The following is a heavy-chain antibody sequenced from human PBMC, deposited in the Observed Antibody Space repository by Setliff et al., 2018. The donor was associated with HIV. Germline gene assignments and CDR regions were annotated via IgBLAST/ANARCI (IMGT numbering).Heavy chain of an antibody. J-gene: IGHJ4*02. CDR3: ASGRKKNYDLFSGYYRILGVDSDY. CDR1: GYSFTNYW. CDR2: ISPDDSDT. Sequence: GESLKISCEGSGYSFTNYWIGWVRQMPGKGLEWMGIISPDDSDTRYSPSFQGQVTISADKSISTAYLQWSSLKASDTAMYYCASGRKKNYDLFSGYYRILGVDSDYWGQGTLVTVSS. D-gene: IGHD3-3*01. V-gene: IGHV5-51*01.